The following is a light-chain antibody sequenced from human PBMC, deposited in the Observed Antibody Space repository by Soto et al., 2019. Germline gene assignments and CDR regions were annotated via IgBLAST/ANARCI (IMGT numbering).Light chain of an antibody. CDR3: QQRSNWPPIT. CDR1: QSVSSY. V-gene: IGKV3-11*01. Sequence: VLTQAPVTLSFSTGESATLSCMASQSVSSYLAWYQQKAGQAPRLLIYDASNRATGIPARFSGGGSGTDFTLTIDNLEPEDFAIYYCQQRSNWPPITFGQGTRLEI. CDR2: DAS. J-gene: IGKJ5*01.